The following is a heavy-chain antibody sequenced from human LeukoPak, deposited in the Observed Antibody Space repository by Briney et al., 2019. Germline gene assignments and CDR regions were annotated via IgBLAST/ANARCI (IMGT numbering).Heavy chain of an antibody. CDR3: ARRARLGSNWFDP. CDR1: GGSISSSSYY. V-gene: IGHV4-39*01. CDR2: IYYSGST. D-gene: IGHD3-10*01. Sequence: SETLSLTCTVSGGSISSSSYYWGWIRQPPGKGLEWIGSIYYSGSTYYNPSLKSRVTISVDTSKNQFSLKLSSVTAADTAVYYCARRARLGSNWFDPWGQGTLVTVSS. J-gene: IGHJ5*02.